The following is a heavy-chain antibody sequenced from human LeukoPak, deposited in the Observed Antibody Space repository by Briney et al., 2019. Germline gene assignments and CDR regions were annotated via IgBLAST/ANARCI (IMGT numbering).Heavy chain of an antibody. D-gene: IGHD3-10*01. CDR2: ISSSSSYI. V-gene: IGHV3-21*01. CDR3: ARDLWFGEWDY. J-gene: IGHJ4*02. Sequence: GGSLRLSCAASGFTFSSYSMNWVRQAPGKGLEWVSSISSSSSYIYYADSVKGRFTFSSDNAKNPLYLQMNSLRAADTAVYCCARDLWFGEWDYWGQGTVVTVSS. CDR1: GFTFSSYS.